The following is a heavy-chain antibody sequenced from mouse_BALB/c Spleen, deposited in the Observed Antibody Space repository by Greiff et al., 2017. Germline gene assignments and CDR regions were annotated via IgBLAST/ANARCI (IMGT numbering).Heavy chain of an antibody. CDR3: ARHPTGSWYFDV. J-gene: IGHJ1*01. V-gene: IGHV5-6*01. CDR1: GFTFSSYG. CDR2: ISSGGSYT. Sequence: EVKLVESGGDLVKPGGSLKLSCAASGFTFSSYGMSWVRQTPDKRLEWVATISSGGSYTYYPDSVKGRFTISRDNAKNTLYLQMSSLKSEDTAMYYCARHPTGSWYFDVWGAGTTVTVSS. D-gene: IGHD4-1*02.